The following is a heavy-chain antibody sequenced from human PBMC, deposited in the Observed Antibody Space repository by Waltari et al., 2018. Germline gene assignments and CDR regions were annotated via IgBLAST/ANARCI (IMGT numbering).Heavy chain of an antibody. CDR2: INHRGRT. V-gene: IGHV4-34*01. CDR3: ARANTIFGVIRTWYYMDV. CDR1: GGSFSGYY. Sequence: QVQLQQWGAGLLKPSETLSLTCVVSGGSFSGYYWSWIRQPPGKGRGWIGEINHRGRTNENPSIKSRVTISIDASKIQFSLKLRSVTVADTAVYYCARANTIFGVIRTWYYMDVWGKGTPVTVSS. D-gene: IGHD3-3*01. J-gene: IGHJ6*03.